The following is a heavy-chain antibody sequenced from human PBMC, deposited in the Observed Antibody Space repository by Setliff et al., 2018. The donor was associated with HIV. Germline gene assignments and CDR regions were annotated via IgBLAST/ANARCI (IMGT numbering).Heavy chain of an antibody. CDR3: ASRVMVYAANNWFDP. J-gene: IGHJ5*02. Sequence: NPSETLSLTCTVSGGSISSYYWSWIRQPPGKGLEWIGYISYSGSTNYNPSLKSRVTISVDTSKNQFSLKLSSVTAADTAVYYCASRVMVYAANNWFDPWGQGTLVTVSS. CDR2: ISYSGST. D-gene: IGHD2-8*01. CDR1: GGSISSYY. V-gene: IGHV4-59*12.